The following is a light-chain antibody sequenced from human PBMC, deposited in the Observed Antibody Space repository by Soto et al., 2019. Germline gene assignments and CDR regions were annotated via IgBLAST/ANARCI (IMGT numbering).Light chain of an antibody. Sequence: EIVLTQSPGTLSLSPGERGALSCRASQSVSSNYVAWYQQKPGQAPRLLISGASNRATGTPDRFRGSGSGTDFTLTISRLEPEDFAVYYCQQYRSSPLTFGGGTKVDIK. CDR3: QQYRSSPLT. CDR2: GAS. CDR1: QSVSSNY. J-gene: IGKJ4*01. V-gene: IGKV3-20*01.